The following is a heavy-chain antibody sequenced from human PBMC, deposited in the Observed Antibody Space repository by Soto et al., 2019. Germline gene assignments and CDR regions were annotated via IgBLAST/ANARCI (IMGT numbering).Heavy chain of an antibody. J-gene: IGHJ6*03. CDR2: ISSGSSTI. Sequence: PGGSLRLSCAASGFAFSTYSMNWVRQAPGKGLEWVSYISSGSSTIYYADSVKGRFTISRDNAKNSLYLQMDSLRAEDTAVYYATRSAYMDVWGTGTTLTVSS. CDR1: GFAFSTYS. V-gene: IGHV3-48*01. CDR3: TRSAYMDV. D-gene: IGHD2-2*01.